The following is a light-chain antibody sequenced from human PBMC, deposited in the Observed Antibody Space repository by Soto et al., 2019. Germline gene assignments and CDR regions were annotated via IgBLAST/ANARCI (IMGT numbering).Light chain of an antibody. CDR1: QSVSSN. Sequence: EIVLTQSPATLSLSPGERATLSCRASQSVSSNLAWYQQKPGQAPRLLIYDASTRATGIPARSRGSGSGTDFTLTISSLEPEDFAVYYCQQRSNWTITFGPGTKVDIK. CDR2: DAS. CDR3: QQRSNWTIT. J-gene: IGKJ3*01. V-gene: IGKV3-11*01.